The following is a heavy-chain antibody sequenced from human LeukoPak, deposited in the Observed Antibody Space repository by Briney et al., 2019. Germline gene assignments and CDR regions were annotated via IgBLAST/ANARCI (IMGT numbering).Heavy chain of an antibody. J-gene: IGHJ5*02. D-gene: IGHD3-10*01. CDR2: IYFTGSI. CDR1: GGSVSSADYY. V-gene: IGHV4-30-4*01. CDR3: ARELWFVNAPGSWFDP. Sequence: PSETLSLTCTVSGGSVSSADYYWSWIRQPPGKGLEWIGYIYFTGSIYHNPSLRGRITISLDKSKNQFSLRLTSVTAADTAVYYCARELWFVNAPGSWFDPWGQGTLVTVSS.